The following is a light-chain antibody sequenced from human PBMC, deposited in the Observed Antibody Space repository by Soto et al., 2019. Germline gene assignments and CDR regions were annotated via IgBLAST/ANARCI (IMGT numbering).Light chain of an antibody. Sequence: EIVLTQSPGTLSLSPGERATLSCRASQSVSNNYLAWYQQKPGQAPRLLIYGASTRATGIPDRFSASGSGTDFNLTISRLEPEDFAVYYCQQYGSSPGLFTFGPGTKVDIK. V-gene: IGKV3-20*01. J-gene: IGKJ3*01. CDR1: QSVSNNY. CDR3: QQYGSSPGLFT. CDR2: GAS.